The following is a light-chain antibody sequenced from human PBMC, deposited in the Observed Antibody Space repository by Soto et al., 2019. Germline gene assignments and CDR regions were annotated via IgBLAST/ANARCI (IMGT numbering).Light chain of an antibody. J-gene: IGLJ2*01. CDR1: SRDVGGYNY. Sequence: QLVLTQPASVSGSPGQSITISCTGTSRDVGGYNYVSWYQQHPGKAPKLMIYDVSNRPSGVSNRFSGSKSGNTASLTISGLQAEDEGDYYCSSYVSTNTRIFGGGTQLTVL. CDR3: SSYVSTNTRI. CDR2: DVS. V-gene: IGLV2-14*01.